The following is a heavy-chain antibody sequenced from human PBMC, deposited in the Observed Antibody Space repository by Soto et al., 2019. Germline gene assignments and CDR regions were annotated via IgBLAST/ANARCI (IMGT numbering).Heavy chain of an antibody. J-gene: IGHJ4*02. CDR2: INIDGSST. CDR1: GFTFSSYW. V-gene: IGHV3-74*01. D-gene: IGHD3-16*01. Sequence: EVQLVESGGTLVQPGGSLRLSCAASGFTFSSYWMHWVRQAPGKGLVWVSRINIDGSSTNYADSVNGRFTISRDNAKNTVYLQMNSLRAEDTAVYYCERGGRGGFDYWGQGTLVTVSS. CDR3: ERGGRGGFDY.